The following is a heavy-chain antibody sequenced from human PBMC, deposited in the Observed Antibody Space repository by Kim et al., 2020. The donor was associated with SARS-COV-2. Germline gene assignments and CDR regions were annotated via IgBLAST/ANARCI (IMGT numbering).Heavy chain of an antibody. V-gene: IGHV2-70*01. D-gene: IGHD6-6*01. CDR3: ARMRIAARYYYYGMDV. CDR1: GFSLSTSGMC. J-gene: IGHJ6*02. CDR2: IDWDDDK. Sequence: SGPTLVKPTQTLTLTCTFSGFSLSTSGMCVSWIRQPPGKALEWLALIDWDDDKYYSTSLKTRLTISKDTSKNQVVLTMTNMDPVDTATYYCARMRIAARYYYYGMDVWGQGTTVTVSS.